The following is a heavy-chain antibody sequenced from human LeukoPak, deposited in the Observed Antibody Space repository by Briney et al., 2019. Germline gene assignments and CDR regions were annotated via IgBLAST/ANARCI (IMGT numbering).Heavy chain of an antibody. CDR3: ATWPNFDWLLSNDAFDI. V-gene: IGHV3-21*01. CDR1: GFTFSSYS. Sequence: GGSLRLSCAASGFTFSSYSMNWVRQAPGKGLEWVSSISSSSSYIYYADSVKGRFTISRDNAKNSLSLQMHSLRAEDTAVYYCATWPNFDWLLSNDAFDIWGQGTMVTVSS. D-gene: IGHD3-9*01. J-gene: IGHJ3*02. CDR2: ISSSSSYI.